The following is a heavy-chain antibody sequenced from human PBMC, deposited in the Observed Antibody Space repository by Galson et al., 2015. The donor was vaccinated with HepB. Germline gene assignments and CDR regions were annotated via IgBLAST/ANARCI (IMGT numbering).Heavy chain of an antibody. Sequence: QSGAEVKKPGESLRISCKASGSTFSSYFLHWVRQAPGQGLEWMGMINPHGGSATYTQKLLGRVTMTADTSTSTVYMELTNLVSEDTAVYFCAREDRWLQVRRGIDSWGQGTLVTVSS. CDR2: INPHGGSA. CDR3: AREDRWLQVRRGIDS. CDR1: GSTFSSYF. D-gene: IGHD5-24*01. J-gene: IGHJ4*02. V-gene: IGHV1-46*01.